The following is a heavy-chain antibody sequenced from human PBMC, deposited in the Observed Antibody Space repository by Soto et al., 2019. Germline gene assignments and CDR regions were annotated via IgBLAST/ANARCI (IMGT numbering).Heavy chain of an antibody. CDR3: ARDHRYNWNDEGWFDP. J-gene: IGHJ5*02. D-gene: IGHD1-20*01. Sequence: QVQLVQSGAEVKKPGASVKVSCKASGYMFSTYDINWVRQAPGQGLEWRGWLNPNSGNTGYAQKFQGRVTMTRNTSINTAYMELSSLGSDDTAVYYCARDHRYNWNDEGWFDPWGQGTLVTVSS. V-gene: IGHV1-8*01. CDR2: LNPNSGNT. CDR1: GYMFSTYD.